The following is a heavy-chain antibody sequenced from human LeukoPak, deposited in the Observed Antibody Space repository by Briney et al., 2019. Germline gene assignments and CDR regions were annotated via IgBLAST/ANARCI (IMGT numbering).Heavy chain of an antibody. V-gene: IGHV3-23*01. D-gene: IGHD2-15*01. Sequence: GGSLRLSCAASGFTFSSYAMSWVRQAPGKGLEWVSAISGSGGSTYYADSVKGRFIISRDNSKNTLYLQMNSLRAEDTAVYYCAKEGDSVVVAAADYWGQGTLVTVSS. CDR1: GFTFSSYA. CDR3: AKEGDSVVVAAADY. CDR2: ISGSGGST. J-gene: IGHJ4*02.